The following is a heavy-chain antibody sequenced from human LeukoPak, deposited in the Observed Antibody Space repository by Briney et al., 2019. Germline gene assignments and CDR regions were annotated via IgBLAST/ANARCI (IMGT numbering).Heavy chain of an antibody. CDR2: ISYDGSNK. V-gene: IGHV3-30-3*01. Sequence: GGSLGLSCAAPEFSLSRYVMDWVRHAPRKGLEWVAVISYDGSNKYYADSVKGRFTISRDNSKNTLYLQMNSLRVEDTAVYYCARDGGWYFDYWGQGTLVTVSS. CDR1: EFSLSRYV. D-gene: IGHD6-19*01. CDR3: ARDGGWYFDY. J-gene: IGHJ4*02.